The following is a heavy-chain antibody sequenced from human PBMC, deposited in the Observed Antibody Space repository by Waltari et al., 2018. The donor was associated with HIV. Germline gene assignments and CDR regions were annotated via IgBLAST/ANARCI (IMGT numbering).Heavy chain of an antibody. D-gene: IGHD5-12*01. V-gene: IGHV3-23*01. CDR3: AKGVSVATRTGFDS. CDR1: GCSFSDHA. Sequence: VQLLVSGGGLLQPGWSLRLSCSASGCSFSDHALGWVRQAPGKGLQCVSTISGSGQTTYYAESVEGRFTISRDDSQNTLYLQMHSVRGEDTAVYFCAKGVSVATRTGFDSWGQGTMVIVSS. J-gene: IGHJ4*02. CDR2: ISGSGQTT.